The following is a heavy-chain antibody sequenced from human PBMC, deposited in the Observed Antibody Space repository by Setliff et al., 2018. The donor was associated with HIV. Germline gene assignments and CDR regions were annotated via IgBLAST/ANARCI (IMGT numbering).Heavy chain of an antibody. CDR1: GFIFSGYS. V-gene: IGHV3-21*01. CDR3: VRDYRWLNWFFDP. CDR2: ISRSSDDI. Sequence: PGGSLRLSCVGSGFIFSGYSMNWVRQAPGKGLEWVSSISRSSDDIKYADSVKGRFTISRDNAKYSLFLQMNSLRAEDTAAYYCVRDYRWLNWFFDPWGRGTLVTVSS. J-gene: IGHJ2*01. D-gene: IGHD5-12*01.